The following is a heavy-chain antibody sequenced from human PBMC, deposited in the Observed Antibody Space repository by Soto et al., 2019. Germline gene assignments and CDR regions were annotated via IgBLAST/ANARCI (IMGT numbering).Heavy chain of an antibody. Sequence: GASVKVSFKASGYTFTGYYMHWLRQAPGQGLEWMGWINPNSGGTNYAQKFQGRVTMTRDTSISTAYMELSRLRSDDTAVYYCARAKIFGVVIISPFDYWGQGTLVTVSS. CDR3: ARAKIFGVVIISPFDY. CDR1: GYTFTGYY. V-gene: IGHV1-2*02. D-gene: IGHD3-3*01. J-gene: IGHJ4*02. CDR2: INPNSGGT.